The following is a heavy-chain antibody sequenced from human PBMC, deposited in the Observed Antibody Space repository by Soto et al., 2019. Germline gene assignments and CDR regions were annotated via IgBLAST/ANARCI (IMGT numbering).Heavy chain of an antibody. V-gene: IGHV4-30-4*01. CDR1: GGSISIGYFY. CDR2: IYYSGDT. CDR3: ARSSLYGLDV. J-gene: IGHJ6*02. Sequence: SETLSLTCSVCGGSISIGYFYWSWISQPPGKGLEWIGNIYYSGDTCYNPSLKSLLIISIDTSKNQFSLKVCSLTASDTAVYYCARSSLYGLDVWGQGTTVTVSS.